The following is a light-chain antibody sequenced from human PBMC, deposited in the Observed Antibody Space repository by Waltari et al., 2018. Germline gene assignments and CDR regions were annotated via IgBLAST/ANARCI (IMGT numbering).Light chain of an antibody. CDR1: QSVGRS. V-gene: IGKV3-20*01. Sequence: EIVLTQSPDTLSLSPGERGTLSCRASQSVGRSLTWYQQKPGQAPRLLIYDAPRRAPGIPDRFSGSGSGTDFSLTISRLEPEDFAVYYCQNYVRLPATFGQGTKVEIK. J-gene: IGKJ1*01. CDR2: DAP. CDR3: QNYVRLPAT.